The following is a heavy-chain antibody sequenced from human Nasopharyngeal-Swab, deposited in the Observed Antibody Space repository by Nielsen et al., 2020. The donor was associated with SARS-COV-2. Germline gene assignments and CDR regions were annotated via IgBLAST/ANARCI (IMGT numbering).Heavy chain of an antibody. CDR2: IRSNTYGGAS. Sequence: SLRLSSPTSGFTFGDYAMSWFRQAPGKGLEWVGFIRSNTYGGASKYAASVKGRFTISRDGAESIAYLQMNSLETEDTGVYYCARSVGSYYGQGAFDIWGQGTMVTVSS. CDR3: ARSVGSYYGQGAFDI. J-gene: IGHJ3*02. D-gene: IGHD1-26*01. CDR1: GFTFGDYA. V-gene: IGHV3-49*01.